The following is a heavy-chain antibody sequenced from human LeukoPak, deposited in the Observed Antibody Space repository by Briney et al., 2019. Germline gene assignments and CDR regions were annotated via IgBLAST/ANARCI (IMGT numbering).Heavy chain of an antibody. CDR2: INPNSGAT. CDR3: AREGEYCSGGSCYSNFDY. CDR1: GYTFTGYY. Sequence: ASVKVSCKASGYTFTGYYMHWVRQAPGQGLEWMGWINPNSGATDYTQKFQGRVTMTRDTSVSTAYMELSRLRSDDTAVYCCAREGEYCSGGSCYSNFDYWGQGTLVSVSS. V-gene: IGHV1-2*02. D-gene: IGHD2-15*01. J-gene: IGHJ4*02.